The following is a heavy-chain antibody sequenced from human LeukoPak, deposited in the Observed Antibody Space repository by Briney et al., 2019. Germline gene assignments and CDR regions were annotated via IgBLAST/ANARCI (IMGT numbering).Heavy chain of an antibody. CDR2: IYYSGST. CDR3: ARESGRDGYSYAFDI. J-gene: IGHJ3*02. CDR1: GGSISTYY. Sequence: SETLSLTCTVSGGSISTYYWSGIRQPPGKGLEWIGYIYYSGSTNYNPSLKSRVTISVDTSKNQFSLKLSSVTAADTAVYYCARESGRDGYSYAFDIWGQGTMVTVSS. V-gene: IGHV4-59*01. D-gene: IGHD5-24*01.